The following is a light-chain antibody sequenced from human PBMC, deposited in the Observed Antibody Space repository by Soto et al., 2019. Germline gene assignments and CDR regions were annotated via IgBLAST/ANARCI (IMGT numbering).Light chain of an antibody. V-gene: IGKV3-15*01. Sequence: ETVMTQSPATLSVSPGERATLSCGASQSVSTNLAWYQQKPGQVPRLLIYGASTRASDIPARFSGSGSGTEYTPPISSLQSEEYAVYYYQQYNEWPRTFGEGTKVEIE. J-gene: IGKJ4*02. CDR2: GAS. CDR1: QSVSTN. CDR3: QQYNEWPRT.